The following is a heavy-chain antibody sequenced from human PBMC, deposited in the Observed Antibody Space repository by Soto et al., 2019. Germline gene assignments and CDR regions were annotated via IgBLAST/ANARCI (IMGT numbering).Heavy chain of an antibody. CDR1: GGSISSGGYY. Sequence: SETLSLTCTVSGGSISSGGYYWSWIRQHPGTGLEWIGYIYYSGSTYYNPSLKSRVTISVDTSKNQFSLKLSSVTAADTAVYYCARDLALGYCSSTSCYRYYGMDVWGQGTTVTVSS. D-gene: IGHD2-2*02. J-gene: IGHJ6*02. CDR2: IYYSGST. V-gene: IGHV4-31*03. CDR3: ARDLALGYCSSTSCYRYYGMDV.